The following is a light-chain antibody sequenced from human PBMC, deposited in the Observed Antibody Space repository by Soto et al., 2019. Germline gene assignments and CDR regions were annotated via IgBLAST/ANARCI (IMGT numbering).Light chain of an antibody. Sequence: DIQMTQSPSSLSESVGDRVTVTCRASQSVSTYLNWYQYKLGKAPKLLIYDASTLQRGVPSRFSGSGSATEFTLTIDSLQPEDYATYYCQQSYRIPITFGGGTKVETK. CDR1: QSVSTY. V-gene: IGKV1-39*01. CDR3: QQSYRIPIT. CDR2: DAS. J-gene: IGKJ4*01.